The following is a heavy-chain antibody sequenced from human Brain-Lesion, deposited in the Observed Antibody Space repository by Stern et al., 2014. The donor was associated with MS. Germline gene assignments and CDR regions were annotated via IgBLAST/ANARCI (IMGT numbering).Heavy chain of an antibody. V-gene: IGHV6-1*01. CDR1: GDTVSTYNIA. Sequence: QLVQSGPGLLKPSQTLSLTCAISGDTVSTYNIAWSWLRQSPSIGLERLGRPYYRSKWYNDYAFSLVSRIIINSDTFPNHISLQLKSVAPDVTAVYYFAGEPNFDFWGGLPSHYHYYYGMDVGGQGTTGTV. CDR2: PYYRSKWYN. J-gene: IGHJ6*02. D-gene: IGHD3-3*01. CDR3: AGEPNFDFWGGLPSHYHYYYGMDV.